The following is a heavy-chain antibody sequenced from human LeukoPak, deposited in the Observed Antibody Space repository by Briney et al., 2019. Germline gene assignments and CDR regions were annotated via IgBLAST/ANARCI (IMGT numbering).Heavy chain of an antibody. CDR1: GGTFSSYA. CDR3: ARGWTITGAYGYFDY. Sequence: ASVKVSCTASGGTFSSYAISWVRQAPGQGLEWMGGIIPIFGTANYAQKFQGRVTITADESTSTAYMELSSLRSEDTAVYYCARGWTITGAYGYFDYWGQGTLVTVSS. D-gene: IGHD5-12*01. V-gene: IGHV1-69*01. J-gene: IGHJ4*02. CDR2: IIPIFGTA.